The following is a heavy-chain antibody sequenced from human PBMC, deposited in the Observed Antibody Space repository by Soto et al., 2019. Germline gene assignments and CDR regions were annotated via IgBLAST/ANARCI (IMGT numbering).Heavy chain of an antibody. J-gene: IGHJ4*02. CDR3: ARVPSSPRSCRLFMVDY. Sequence: QVQLVQSGAEVKKPGASVKVSCKASGYTFTSYGISWVRQAPGQGLEWMGWISAYNGNTNYAQKLQGRVTMTTDTSTSTAYMELRSLRSDDTAVYCCARVPSSPRSCRLFMVDYWGQGTLVTVSS. CDR1: GYTFTSYG. V-gene: IGHV1-18*01. CDR2: ISAYNGNT. D-gene: IGHD1-26*01.